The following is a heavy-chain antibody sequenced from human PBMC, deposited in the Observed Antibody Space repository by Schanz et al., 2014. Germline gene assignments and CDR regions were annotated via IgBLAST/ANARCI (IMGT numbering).Heavy chain of an antibody. D-gene: IGHD5-18*01. CDR2: ISYDGVNT. CDR3: SRGTDTAMEHRPFDY. V-gene: IGHV3-30-3*01. Sequence: VQLVESGGGLVQPGRSLRLSCAASGFTFSDYYMSWIRQAPGKGLEWVAVISYDGVNTYYADSVKGRFTISRDNSKNTLYLQMKSLRAEDTAVYYCSRGTDTAMEHRPFDYWGQGTLVTVSS. J-gene: IGHJ4*02. CDR1: GFTFSDYY.